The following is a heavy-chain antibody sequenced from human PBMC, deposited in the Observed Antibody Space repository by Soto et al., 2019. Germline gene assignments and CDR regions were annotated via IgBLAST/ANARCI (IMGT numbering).Heavy chain of an antibody. V-gene: IGHV1-8*01. CDR1: GYTFTSYD. D-gene: IGHD6-6*01. Sequence: ASVKVSCKASGYTFTSYDINWVRQATGQGLEWMGWMNPNSGNTGYAQKFQGRVTMTRNTSISTAYMELSSLRSEDTAVYYCARGVWSSSSFYYYYYGMDVWGQGTTVTVSS. CDR2: MNPNSGNT. J-gene: IGHJ6*02. CDR3: ARGVWSSSSFYYYYYGMDV.